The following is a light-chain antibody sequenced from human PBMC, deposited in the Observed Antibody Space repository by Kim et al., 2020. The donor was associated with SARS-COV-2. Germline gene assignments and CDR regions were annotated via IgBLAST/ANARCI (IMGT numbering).Light chain of an antibody. CDR3: QQYSNYPWT. J-gene: IGKJ1*01. CDR2: RAS. CDR1: QSVPSW. Sequence: ASVGDRGTMSCRASQSVPSWLAWLQQKPGKAPKLLIYRASSLESGVPSRFSGSESGTEFTLTISSLQPDDFATYYCQQYSNYPWTFGQGTKVDIK. V-gene: IGKV1-5*03.